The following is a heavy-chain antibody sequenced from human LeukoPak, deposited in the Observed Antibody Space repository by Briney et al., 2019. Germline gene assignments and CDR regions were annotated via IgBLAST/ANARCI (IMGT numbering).Heavy chain of an antibody. CDR2: IWYDGSNK. Sequence: GGSLRLSCSASGFTFSSYGIHWVRQAPGKGLEWVAVIWYDGSNKYYADSVKGRFTISRDNSKNTLYLQMNSLRAEDTAVYYCARGESSGSYYYYFDYWGQGTLVTVSS. D-gene: IGHD1-26*01. CDR3: ARGESSGSYYYYFDY. CDR1: GFTFSSYG. V-gene: IGHV3-33*01. J-gene: IGHJ4*02.